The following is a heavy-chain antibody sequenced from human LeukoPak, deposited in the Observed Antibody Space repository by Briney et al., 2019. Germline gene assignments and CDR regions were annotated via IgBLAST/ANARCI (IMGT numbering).Heavy chain of an antibody. D-gene: IGHD3-10*01. V-gene: IGHV3-53*01. J-gene: IGHJ4*02. CDR2: IYSGGST. Sequence: GRSLRLSCAASGFTVSNNYMSWVRQAPGKGLEWVSVIYSGGSTYYADSVKGRFTISRDTSKNTLYLRMNSLRAEDTAVYYCARVFEGVEDSWGQGTLVTVSS. CDR3: ARVFEGVEDS. CDR1: GFTVSNNY.